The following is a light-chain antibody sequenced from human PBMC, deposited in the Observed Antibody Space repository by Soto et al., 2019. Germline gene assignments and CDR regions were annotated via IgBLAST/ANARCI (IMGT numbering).Light chain of an antibody. V-gene: IGKV1-5*01. Sequence: SPFNMTAYVGDRFTITCRASQSISSWLAWYQQKPGKAPKLLIYDASSLESGVPSRFSGSGSGTEFTLTISSLQPDDFATYYCQQNNSSLWTFGQGTKVDIK. CDR3: QQNNSSLWT. CDR1: QSISSW. J-gene: IGKJ1*01. CDR2: DAS.